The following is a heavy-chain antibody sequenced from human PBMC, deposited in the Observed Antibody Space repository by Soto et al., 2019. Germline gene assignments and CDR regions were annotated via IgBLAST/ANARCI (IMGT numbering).Heavy chain of an antibody. J-gene: IGHJ6*02. CDR2: ISYDGSNK. Sequence: QVQLVESGGGVVQPGRSLRLSCAASGFTFSSYAMHWVRQAPGKGLEWVAVISYDGSNKYYADSVKGRFTFSRDNSKNTLYLQMNSLRAEDTAVYYCARAILKPYYYYYGMDVWGQGTTVTVSS. CDR3: ARAILKPYYYYYGMDV. CDR1: GFTFSSYA. V-gene: IGHV3-30-3*01. D-gene: IGHD2-15*01.